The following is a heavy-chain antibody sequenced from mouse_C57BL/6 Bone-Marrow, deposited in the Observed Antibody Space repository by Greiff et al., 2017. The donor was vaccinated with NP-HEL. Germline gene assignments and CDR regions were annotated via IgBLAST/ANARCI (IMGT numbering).Heavy chain of an antibody. CDR3: ARKAGQLRLRGFDY. D-gene: IGHD3-2*02. V-gene: IGHV1-55*01. CDR1: GYTFTSYW. CDR2: IYPRSGNT. Sequence: VQLQQSGAELVKPGASVKMSCKASGYTFTSYWITWVKQRPGQGLEWIGDIYPRSGNTYYNEKFKGKATLTADKSSSTAYMELRSLTSEDSAVYFCARKAGQLRLRGFDYWGQGTTLTVSS. J-gene: IGHJ2*01.